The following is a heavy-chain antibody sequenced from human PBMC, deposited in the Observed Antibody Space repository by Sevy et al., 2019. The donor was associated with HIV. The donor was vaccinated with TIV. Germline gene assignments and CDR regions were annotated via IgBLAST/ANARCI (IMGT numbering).Heavy chain of an antibody. J-gene: IGHJ6*02. CDR3: AVGPTMYYYGLDV. Sequence: SETLSLTCIVSGGSVNSGRYYWSWIRQSPGKGLEWIGYIYYSGSTGYNPTLKSRVTISLETSKNQFSLNLRSVTAADTAVYFCAVGPTMYYYGLDVWGQGTTVTVSS. V-gene: IGHV4-61*01. D-gene: IGHD1-26*01. CDR2: IYYSGST. CDR1: GGSVNSGRYY.